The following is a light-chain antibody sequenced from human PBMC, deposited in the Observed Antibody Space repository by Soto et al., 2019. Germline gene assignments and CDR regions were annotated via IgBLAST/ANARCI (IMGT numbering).Light chain of an antibody. CDR2: GAS. CDR3: QQYGSSPRT. CDR1: QSVSSSY. J-gene: IGKJ1*01. Sequence: ENVLTQSPGTLSLSPGERATLSCRASQSVSSSYLAWYQQKPGQAPRLLIYGASSRATGIPDRFSGSGSGTDFTLTISRLEPEDFAVYYCQQYGSSPRTLGQGTKVEIK. V-gene: IGKV3-20*01.